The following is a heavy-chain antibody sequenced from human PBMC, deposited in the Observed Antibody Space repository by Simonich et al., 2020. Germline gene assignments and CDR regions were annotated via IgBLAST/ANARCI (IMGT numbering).Heavy chain of an antibody. Sequence: QVQLVQSGAEVKKPGASVKVSCKASGYTFTSYGISWVRQAPGQGLEWMGWIRAYKGNTNYAQKLQGRVTMTTDTSTSTAYMALRSLRSDDTAVYYCARASRGTWWYYYFDYWGQGTLVTVSS. CDR2: IRAYKGNT. V-gene: IGHV1-18*01. D-gene: IGHD2-15*01. CDR1: GYTFTSYG. J-gene: IGHJ4*02. CDR3: ARASRGTWWYYYFDY.